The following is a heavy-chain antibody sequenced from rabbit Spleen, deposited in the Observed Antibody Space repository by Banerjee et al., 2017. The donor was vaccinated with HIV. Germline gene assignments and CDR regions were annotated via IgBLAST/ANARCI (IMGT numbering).Heavy chain of an antibody. J-gene: IGHJ4*01. CDR3: ARDLVAVIGWNFNL. V-gene: IGHV1S45*01. CDR2: IHAASANT. D-gene: IGHD1-1*01. Sequence: QEQLVESGGGLVQPEGSQTLTCTASAFSFNNNVYLCWVRQAPGKGLEWIGCIHAASANTYYASWAKGRFTISKTSSTTVTLQMTSLTAADTATYFCARDLVAVIGWNFNLWGPGTLVTVS. CDR1: AFSFNNNVY.